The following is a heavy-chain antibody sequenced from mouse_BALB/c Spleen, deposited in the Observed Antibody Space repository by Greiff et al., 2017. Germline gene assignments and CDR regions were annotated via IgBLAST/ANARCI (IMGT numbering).Heavy chain of an antibody. D-gene: IGHD1-2*01. V-gene: IGHV5-6*01. CDR1: GFTFSSYG. J-gene: IGHJ2*01. Sequence: EVHLVESGGDLVKPGGSLKLSCAASGFTFSSYGMSWVRQTPDKRLEWVATISSGGSYTYYPDSVKGRFTISRDNAKNTLYLQMSSLKSEDTAMYYCARHYGLYYFDYWGQGTTLTVSS. CDR3: ARHYGLYYFDY. CDR2: ISSGGSYT.